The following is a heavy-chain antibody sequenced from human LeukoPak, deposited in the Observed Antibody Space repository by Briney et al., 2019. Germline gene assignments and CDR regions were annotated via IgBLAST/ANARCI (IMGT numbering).Heavy chain of an antibody. D-gene: IGHD2-15*01. Sequence: ASVKVSCKASGYTFTGYYMHWVRQAPGQGLEWMGWMNPNSGGSNFAQKFQGRVTMTRNTSISTVYMELSRLRSDDTAVYYCARTPRGYCSGGSCQDYWGQGTLVTVSS. V-gene: IGHV1-2*02. CDR1: GYTFTGYY. CDR3: ARTPRGYCSGGSCQDY. CDR2: MNPNSGGS. J-gene: IGHJ4*02.